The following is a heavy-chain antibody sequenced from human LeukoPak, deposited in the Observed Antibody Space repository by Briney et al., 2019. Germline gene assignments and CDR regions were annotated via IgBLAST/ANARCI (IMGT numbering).Heavy chain of an antibody. CDR1: GGSISSYH. J-gene: IGHJ4*02. CDR3: ATMGDYYDSSGYYFFDY. Sequence: SETLSLTCTVSGGSISSYHWSWIRQPAGKGLEWIGRIYTSGSTNYNPSLKSRVTMSVDTSKNQFSLKLSSVTAADTAVYYCATMGDYYDSSGYYFFDYWGQGTLVTVSS. D-gene: IGHD3-22*01. V-gene: IGHV4-4*07. CDR2: IYTSGST.